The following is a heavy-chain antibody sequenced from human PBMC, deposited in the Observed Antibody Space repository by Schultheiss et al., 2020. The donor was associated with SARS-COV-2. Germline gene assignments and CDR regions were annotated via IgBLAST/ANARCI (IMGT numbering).Heavy chain of an antibody. CDR3: AKDGEDYGDPQISSYYYYMDV. V-gene: IGHV3-23*01. J-gene: IGHJ6*03. CDR2: ISGSGGST. D-gene: IGHD4-17*01. Sequence: GGSLRLSCAASGFTFSSYVVSWVRQAPGKGLEWVSAISGSGGSTYYADSVKGRFTISRDNSKNTLYLQMNSLRAEDTAVYYCAKDGEDYGDPQISSYYYYMDVWGKGTTVTVSS. CDR1: GFTFSSYV.